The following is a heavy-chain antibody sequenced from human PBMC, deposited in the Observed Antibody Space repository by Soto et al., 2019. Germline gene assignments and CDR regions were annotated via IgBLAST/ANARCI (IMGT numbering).Heavy chain of an antibody. CDR1: GFTFSSYE. CDR2: ISSSGSTI. Sequence: GGSLRLSCAASGFTFSSYEMNWVRQAPGKGLEWVSYISSSGSTIYYADSVKGRFTISRDNAKNSLYLQMNSLRAEDTAVYYCARGPYSSSSVYYGMDVWGQGTTVTVYS. J-gene: IGHJ6*02. CDR3: ARGPYSSSSVYYGMDV. D-gene: IGHD6-6*01. V-gene: IGHV3-48*03.